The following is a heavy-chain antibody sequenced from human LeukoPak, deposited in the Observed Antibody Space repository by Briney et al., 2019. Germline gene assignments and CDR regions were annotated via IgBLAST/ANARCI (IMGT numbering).Heavy chain of an antibody. CDR3: AREDTSALFDS. J-gene: IGHJ4*02. V-gene: IGHV4-61*02. CDR2: IYTAGST. Sequence: SETLSLTCTVSGGSVTSGSYYWTWIRQPAGKGLEWIGRIYTAGSTNYNPSLKSRVTMSLDTSKNPFSLNLTSLTAADTAIYYCAREDTSALFDSWGQGTLVTVSS. CDR1: GGSVTSGSYY.